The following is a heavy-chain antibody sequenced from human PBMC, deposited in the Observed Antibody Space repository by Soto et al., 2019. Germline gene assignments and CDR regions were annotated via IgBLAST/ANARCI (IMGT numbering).Heavy chain of an antibody. V-gene: IGHV5-51*01. J-gene: IGHJ6*02. CDR1: GYIFTNYW. Sequence: GESLKISCVGSGYIFTNYWIAWVRQMPGKGLEWMGIIYPGDSETSYSPSFQGQVIFSADKSISTAYLQWSSLKASDTAIYYCARRSDLPYRMDVWGQGTTVTVSS. CDR2: IYPGDSET. D-gene: IGHD3-10*01. CDR3: ARRSDLPYRMDV.